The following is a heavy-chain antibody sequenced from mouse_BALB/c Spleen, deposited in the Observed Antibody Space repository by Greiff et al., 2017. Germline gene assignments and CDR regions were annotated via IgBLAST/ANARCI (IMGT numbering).Heavy chain of an antibody. J-gene: IGHJ4*01. CDR2: ISYSGST. CDR3: AREATVVANAMDY. Sequence: DVHLVESGPGLVKPSQSLSLTCTVTGYSITSDYAWNWIRQFPGNKLEWMGYISYSGSTSYNPSLKSRISITRDTSKNQFFLQLNSVTTEDTATYYCAREATVVANAMDYWGQGTSVTVSS. D-gene: IGHD1-1*01. V-gene: IGHV3-2*02. CDR1: GYSITSDYA.